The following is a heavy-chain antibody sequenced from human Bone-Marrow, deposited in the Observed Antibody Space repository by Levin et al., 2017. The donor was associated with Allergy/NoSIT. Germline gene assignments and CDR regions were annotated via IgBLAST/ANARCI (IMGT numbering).Heavy chain of an antibody. D-gene: IGHD2-21*01. Sequence: SLKISCAATGITFGDRAMHWVRQSPGKGLEWVSGIGWRSATIGYADSVKGRFTISRDNAKKSLYLQMNSLRVEDTALYYCAKSLMDYGGNSADAFDLWGRGTMVTVSS. CDR3: AKSLMDYGGNSADAFDL. CDR2: IGWRSATI. J-gene: IGHJ3*01. CDR1: GITFGDRA. V-gene: IGHV3-9*01.